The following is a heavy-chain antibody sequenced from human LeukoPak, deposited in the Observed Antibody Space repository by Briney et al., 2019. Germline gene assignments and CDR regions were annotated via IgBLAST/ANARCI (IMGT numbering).Heavy chain of an antibody. J-gene: IGHJ4*02. V-gene: IGHV3-23*01. CDR3: VKEGGLRVFSDWSESGY. CDR1: GFTFSTYA. CDR2: ISGSGIDT. D-gene: IGHD6-19*01. Sequence: GGSLRLSCVGSGFTFSTYAMTWVRQAPGKGLEWVSSISGSGIDTHYADSVKGRFTIARDNSKNSLFLQMSSLRADDTAVYYCVKEGGLRVFSDWSESGYWGQGTLVTISS.